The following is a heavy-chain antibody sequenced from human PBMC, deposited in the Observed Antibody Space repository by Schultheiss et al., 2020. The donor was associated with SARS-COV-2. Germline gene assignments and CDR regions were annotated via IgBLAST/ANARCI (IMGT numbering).Heavy chain of an antibody. CDR1: GGSFSGDY. CDR3: ARGRFKLAARKNWFDP. Sequence: SETLSLTCAVYGGSFSGDYWSWIRQPPGKGLEWIGEINHGEGTNYNPSLKSRVTISVDTSKNQFSLKLSSVTAADTAVYYCARGRFKLAARKNWFDPWGQGTLVTVSS. D-gene: IGHD6-6*01. J-gene: IGHJ5*02. CDR2: INHGEGT. V-gene: IGHV4-34*01.